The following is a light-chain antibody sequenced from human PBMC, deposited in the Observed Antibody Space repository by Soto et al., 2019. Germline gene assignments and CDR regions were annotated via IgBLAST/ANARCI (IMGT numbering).Light chain of an antibody. V-gene: IGKV3-15*01. CDR3: QPYDNWPSQ. CDR1: QSVSST. Sequence: EIVMTQSPGTLSVSPGERATLSCRASQSVSSTLAWYQQKPGQAPRLLIYGASTRATGIPARFSGSGSGTEFTLPISSLQSEDFALYYCQPYDNWPSQFGQGTKVEIK. CDR2: GAS. J-gene: IGKJ1*01.